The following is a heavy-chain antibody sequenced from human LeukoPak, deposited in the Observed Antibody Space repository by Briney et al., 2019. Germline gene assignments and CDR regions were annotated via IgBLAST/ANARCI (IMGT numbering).Heavy chain of an antibody. J-gene: IGHJ4*02. V-gene: IGHV1-69*05. Sequence: SVKVSCKASGGTFSSYAISCVRQAPRQGLEWMGGIIPIFGTANYAQKFQGRVTITTDESTSTAYMELSSLRSEDTAVYYCASRLLWFGELLYGGFDYWGQGTLVTVSS. D-gene: IGHD3-10*01. CDR2: IIPIFGTA. CDR3: ASRLLWFGELLYGGFDY. CDR1: GGTFSSYA.